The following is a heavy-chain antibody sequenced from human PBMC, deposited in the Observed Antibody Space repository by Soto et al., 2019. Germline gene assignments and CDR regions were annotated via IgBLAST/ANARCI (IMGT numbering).Heavy chain of an antibody. J-gene: IGHJ6*02. CDR2: IWYDGINK. D-gene: IGHD2-15*01. CDR1: GFTFSNNG. V-gene: IGHV3-33*01. Sequence: QVQLVEFGGGVVQPGRSLGLSCAASGFTFSNNGMHWVRQVPGKGLEWVAVIWYDGINKYYADSVKGRFIISRDNSKNTVYLQMNSLRAEDTAVYYCARDRVQMVDGLDVWGQGTTVTVSS. CDR3: ARDRVQMVDGLDV.